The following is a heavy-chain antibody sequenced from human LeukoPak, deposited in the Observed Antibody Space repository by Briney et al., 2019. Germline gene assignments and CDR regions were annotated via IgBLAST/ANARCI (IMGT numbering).Heavy chain of an antibody. CDR1: GGTFSSYA. Sequence: SVKVSCKASGGTFSSYAISWVRQAPGRGLEWMGGIIPIFGTANYAQKFQGRVTITADKSTSTAYMELSSLRSEDTAVYYCARDKALKGVAARYAFDIWGQGTMVTVSS. CDR3: ARDKALKGVAARYAFDI. V-gene: IGHV1-69*06. D-gene: IGHD2-15*01. J-gene: IGHJ3*02. CDR2: IIPIFGTA.